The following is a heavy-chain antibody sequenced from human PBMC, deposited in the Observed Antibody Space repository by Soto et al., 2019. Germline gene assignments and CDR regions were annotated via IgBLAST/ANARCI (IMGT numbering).Heavy chain of an antibody. V-gene: IGHV4-34*01. CDR2: INHSGST. Sequence: GWEWYCNLKTTKKGLEWIGEINHSGSTNYKPSLKSRVTISVDTCKNKFCLKLSSVTAADTAVYCCARGRSCYYYIWGSYRRYNGFDPSGQRTLVTVSS. D-gene: IGHD3-16*02. CDR3: ARGRSCYYYIWGSYRRYNGFDP. J-gene: IGHJ5*02. CDR1: GWE.